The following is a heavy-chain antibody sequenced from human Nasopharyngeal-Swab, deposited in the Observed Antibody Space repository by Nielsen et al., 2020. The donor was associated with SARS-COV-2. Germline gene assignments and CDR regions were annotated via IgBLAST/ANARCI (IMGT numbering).Heavy chain of an antibody. V-gene: IGHV4-4*09. CDR1: GVSIGSYY. Sequence: SETLSLTCSVFGVSIGSYYWSWVRQPPGKGLEWIGFIYFGGNTQYNPSLKSRVTISVDKSKNQFSLDLSSVTAADTAVYYCARSSAQEAGHYYYYYDMNVWGQGTTVTVSS. CDR3: ARSSAQEAGHYYYYYDMNV. J-gene: IGHJ6*02. CDR2: IYFGGNT. D-gene: IGHD6-25*01.